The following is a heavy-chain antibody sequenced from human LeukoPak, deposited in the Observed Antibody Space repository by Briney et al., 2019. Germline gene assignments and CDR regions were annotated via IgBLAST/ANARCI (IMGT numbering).Heavy chain of an antibody. D-gene: IGHD4-11*01. CDR3: ARDSPYSNPTGDY. J-gene: IGHJ4*01. CDR1: GFTFSSYS. CDR2: ISSSSSAI. Sequence: PGGSLRLSCAVSGFTFSSYSMNWVRQAPGKGLEWVSYISSSSSAIYYADSVKGRFTISRDNAKNSLYLQMNSLRAEDTAVYYCARDSPYSNPTGDYWGQGTLVTVSS. V-gene: IGHV3-48*04.